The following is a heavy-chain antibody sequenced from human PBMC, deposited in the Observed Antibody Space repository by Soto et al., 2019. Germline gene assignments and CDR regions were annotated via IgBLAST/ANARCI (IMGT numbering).Heavy chain of an antibody. J-gene: IGHJ5*02. CDR3: ARERRYSGGGWFDP. CDR2: INHSGST. Sequence: XXTLSLPFTVSNASISSHKWXTWARQTPGKGREWIGEINHSGSTNYNPSLKSRVTISVDTSKNQFSLKLSSVTAADTAVYYCARERRYSGGGWFDPWGQGTLVTVSS. CDR1: NASISSHKW. D-gene: IGHD5-12*01. V-gene: IGHV4-4*02.